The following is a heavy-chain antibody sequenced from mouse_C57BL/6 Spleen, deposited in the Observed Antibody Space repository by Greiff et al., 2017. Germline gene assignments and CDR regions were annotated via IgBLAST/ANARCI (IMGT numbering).Heavy chain of an antibody. V-gene: IGHV1-64*01. CDR2: IHPNSGST. CDR3: ASSGGYYSNYLYAMDY. J-gene: IGHJ4*01. D-gene: IGHD2-5*01. CDR1: GYTFTSYW. Sequence: VQLQQPGAELVKPGASVKLSCKASGYTFTSYWMHWVKQRPGQGLEWIGMIHPNSGSTNYNEKFKSKATLTVDKSSSTAYMQLSSLTSEDSAVYYWASSGGYYSNYLYAMDYWGQGTSVTVSS.